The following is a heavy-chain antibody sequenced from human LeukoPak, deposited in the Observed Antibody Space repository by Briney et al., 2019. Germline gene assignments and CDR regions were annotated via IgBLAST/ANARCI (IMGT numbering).Heavy chain of an antibody. CDR3: ASSVVPAYEVDY. CDR2: IYYSGST. J-gene: IGHJ4*02. CDR1: GGSISSGDYY. Sequence: KASETLSLTCTVSGGSISSGDYYWSWIRQPPGKGLEWIGYIYYSGSTYYNPSLKSRVTISVDTSKNQFSLKLSSVTAADTAVYYCASSVVPAYEVDYWGQGALVTVSS. D-gene: IGHD2-2*01. V-gene: IGHV4-30-4*01.